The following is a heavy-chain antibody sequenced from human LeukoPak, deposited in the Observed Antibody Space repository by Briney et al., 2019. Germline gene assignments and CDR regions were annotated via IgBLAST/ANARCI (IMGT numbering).Heavy chain of an antibody. V-gene: IGHV4-30-2*01. Sequence: SQTLSLTCAVSGGSISSGGYSWSWIRQPPGKGLEWIGYIYHSGSTYYNPSLKSRVTISVDRSKNQFSLKLSSVTAADTAVYYCASTYGSGSYYDYYFDYWGQGTLVTVSS. CDR3: ASTYGSGSYYDYYFDY. J-gene: IGHJ4*02. CDR2: IYHSGST. CDR1: GGSISSGGYS. D-gene: IGHD3-10*01.